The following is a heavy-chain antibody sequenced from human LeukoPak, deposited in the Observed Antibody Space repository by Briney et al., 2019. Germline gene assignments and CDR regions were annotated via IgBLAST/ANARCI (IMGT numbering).Heavy chain of an antibody. V-gene: IGHV1-46*01. Sequence: ASVKVSCKAFGYTFTSNYMHWVRQAPGQGPEWMGVISPSGGSTTYAQKFQGRVTLTRDMSTSTDYLELSSLRSEDTAVYYCARGSYSSSSSAVFFSRRDYYYYYMDVWGKGTTVTVSS. D-gene: IGHD6-6*01. J-gene: IGHJ6*03. CDR3: ARGSYSSSSSAVFFSRRDYYYYYMDV. CDR2: ISPSGGST. CDR1: GYTFTSNY.